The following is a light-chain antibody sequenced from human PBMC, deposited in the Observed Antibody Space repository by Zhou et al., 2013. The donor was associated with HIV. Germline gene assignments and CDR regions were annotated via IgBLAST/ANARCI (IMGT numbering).Light chain of an antibody. CDR3: MQSMQLPYT. J-gene: IGKJ2*01. CDR2: RFS. Sequence: DVVMTQSPLSLPVTLGQPASISCRSSQSLVYSDGNTYLNWFSAEARPISKAPNFIRFSNRDSGVPDRFSGSGSGTDFTLKISRVEAEDVGFYYCMQSMQLPYTFGQGTKVEIK. V-gene: IGKV2-30*01. CDR1: QSLVYSDGNTY.